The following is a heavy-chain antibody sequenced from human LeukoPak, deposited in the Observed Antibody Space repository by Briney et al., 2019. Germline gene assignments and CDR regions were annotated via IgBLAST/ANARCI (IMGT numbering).Heavy chain of an antibody. CDR1: GYTFTSSY. CDR3: ARDPGYDTSGYYYGYFDY. Sequence: GASVKVSCKASGYTFTSSYMHWVRQAPGQGLEWKGIINPSGGNTTYAQKFQGRVTMTRDMSTSTVYMELSSLRSEDTAVYYCARDPGYDTSGYYYGYFDYWGLGTLVTVSS. J-gene: IGHJ4*02. CDR2: INPSGGNT. D-gene: IGHD3-22*01. V-gene: IGHV1-46*01.